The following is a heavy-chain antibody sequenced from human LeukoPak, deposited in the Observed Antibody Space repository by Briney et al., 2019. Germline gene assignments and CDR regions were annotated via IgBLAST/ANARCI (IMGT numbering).Heavy chain of an antibody. CDR2: INPNSGGT. V-gene: IGHV1-2*02. CDR3: ARGHSSGYYYWNY. Sequence: ASVKVSCKASGYTFTGYYMHWVRQAPGQGLEWMGWINPNSGGTNYAQKFQGRVTMTRDTSISTAYMELSRLRSDDTAMYYCARGHSSGYYYWNYWGQGTLVTVSS. CDR1: GYTFTGYY. D-gene: IGHD3-22*01. J-gene: IGHJ4*02.